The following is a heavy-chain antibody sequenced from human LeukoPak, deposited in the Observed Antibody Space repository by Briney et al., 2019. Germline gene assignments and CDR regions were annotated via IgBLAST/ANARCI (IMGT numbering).Heavy chain of an antibody. CDR2: IRAYNGDT. CDR1: GYTFTNYG. CDR3: ARGAAGGYSPSVEFDY. J-gene: IGHJ4*02. V-gene: IGHV1-18*01. Sequence: GASVKVSCKASGYTFTNYGIIWVRQAPGQGLEWMGWIRAYNGDTKYAEKLQGRVTMTTDTSTTTAYMELRSLTSDDTAVYYCARGAAGGYSPSVEFDYWGQGTLVSVSS. D-gene: IGHD5-12*01.